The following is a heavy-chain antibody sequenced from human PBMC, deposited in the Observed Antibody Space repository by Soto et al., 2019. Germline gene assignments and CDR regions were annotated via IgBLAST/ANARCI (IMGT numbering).Heavy chain of an antibody. CDR1: GYTFTSYG. V-gene: IGHV1-18*01. CDR3: ARQHCSGGSCYSGGIDNWFDP. CDR2: ISAYNGNT. J-gene: IGHJ5*02. D-gene: IGHD2-15*01. Sequence: ASVKVSCKASGYTFTSYGISWVRQAPGQGLEWMGWISAYNGNTNYAQKLQGRVTMTTDTSTSTAYMELRSLRSDDTAVYYCARQHCSGGSCYSGGIDNWFDPWGQGTLVTVS.